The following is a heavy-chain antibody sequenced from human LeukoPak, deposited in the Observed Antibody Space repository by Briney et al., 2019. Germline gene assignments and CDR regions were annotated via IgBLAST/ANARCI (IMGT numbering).Heavy chain of an antibody. V-gene: IGHV3-33*08. D-gene: IGHD5-24*01. CDR3: AGVEDGYNGFDY. CDR1: GFTFSSYG. J-gene: IGHJ4*02. Sequence: PGGSLRLSCAASGFTFSSYGMHWVRQAPGKGLEWVAVIWYDGSNKYYADSVKGRFTISRDNSKNTLYLQMNSLRAEDTAVYYCAGVEDGYNGFDYWGQGTLVTVSS. CDR2: IWYDGSNK.